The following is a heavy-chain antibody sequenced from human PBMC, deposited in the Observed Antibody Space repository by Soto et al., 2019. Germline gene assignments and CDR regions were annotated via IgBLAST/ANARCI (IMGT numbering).Heavy chain of an antibody. D-gene: IGHD1-26*01. CDR3: ARGGSYDWFDP. J-gene: IGHJ5*02. V-gene: IGHV4-59*01. Sequence: SETLSLTCTVSGGSISSYYWSWIRQPPGKGLEWIGYIYYSGSTNYNPSLKSRVTISVDTSKNQFSLKLSSVTAADTAVYYCARGGSYDWFDPWGQGTLVTVSS. CDR1: GGSISSYY. CDR2: IYYSGST.